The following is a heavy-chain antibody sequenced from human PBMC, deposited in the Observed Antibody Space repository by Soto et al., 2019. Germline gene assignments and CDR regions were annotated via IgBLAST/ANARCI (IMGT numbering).Heavy chain of an antibody. CDR2: ISGSGGST. CDR1: GFTFSSYA. J-gene: IGHJ3*02. V-gene: IGHV3-23*01. CDR3: AKPEDIVVVVAALGAFDI. D-gene: IGHD2-15*01. Sequence: GGSLRLSCAASGFTFSSYAMSWVRQAPGKGLEWVSAISGSGGSTYYADSVKGRFTISRDNSKNTLYLQMNSLRAEDTAVYYCAKPEDIVVVVAALGAFDIWGQGTMVTVSS.